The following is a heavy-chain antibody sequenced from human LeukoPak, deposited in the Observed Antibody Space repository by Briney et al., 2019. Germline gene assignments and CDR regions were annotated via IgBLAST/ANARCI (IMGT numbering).Heavy chain of an antibody. V-gene: IGHV3-48*01. J-gene: IGHJ4*02. CDR2: ISSTGSTR. CDR1: GFTFSSYN. D-gene: IGHD1-20*01. CDR3: ARGDNWNYFDY. Sequence: GGSLRLSCAASGFTFSSYNMNWVRQAPGRGLEWISYISSTGSTRYHADSVKGRFTISRDNAKNSLYLQMSSLRAEDTAVYYCARGDNWNYFDYWGQGTLVTVSS.